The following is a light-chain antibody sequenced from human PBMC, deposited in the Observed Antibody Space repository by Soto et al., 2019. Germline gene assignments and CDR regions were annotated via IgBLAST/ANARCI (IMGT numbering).Light chain of an antibody. V-gene: IGLV2-23*01. CDR3: CSYVGLSTYV. CDR2: EAT. Sequence: SALAQPASVSVSPGESITISCTGTTTDVGNYKGVSWYQQHPDKGPQLIIYEATKRPAGVANRFSGSKSGNTASLTISGLQPEDEADYHCCSYVGLSTYVFGGGTKVTV. CDR1: TTDVGNYKG. J-gene: IGLJ1*01.